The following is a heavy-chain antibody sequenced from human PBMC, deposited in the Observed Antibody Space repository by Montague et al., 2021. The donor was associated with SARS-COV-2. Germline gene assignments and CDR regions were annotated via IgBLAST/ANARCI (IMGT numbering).Heavy chain of an antibody. CDR2: IYYSGST. Sequence: SETLSLTCTVSGGSISSYYWSWIRQPPGKGLERIGYIYYSGSTNYNPSLKSRVTISVDTPKNQFSLKLSSVTAADTAVYYCARDSRTSGWGYWYHGLDVWGQGTTVIVSS. CDR3: ARDSRTSGWGYWYHGLDV. D-gene: IGHD6-19*01. J-gene: IGHJ6*02. CDR1: GGSISSYY. V-gene: IGHV4-59*01.